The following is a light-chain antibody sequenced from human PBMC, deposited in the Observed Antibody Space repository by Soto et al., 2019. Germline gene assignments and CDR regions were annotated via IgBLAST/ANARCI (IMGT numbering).Light chain of an antibody. J-gene: IGKJ2*01. CDR2: GAS. CDR1: QSVSSSY. CDR3: HWYGSAPLT. V-gene: IGKV3-20*01. Sequence: EIVLTQSPGTLSLSPGERATLSCRASQSVSSSYLAWYQQKPGQAPRLLIYGASSRATGIPDRLSGSGSGTDLDLSISRLETVYLAVYYCHWYGSAPLTVAQGTKLEIK.